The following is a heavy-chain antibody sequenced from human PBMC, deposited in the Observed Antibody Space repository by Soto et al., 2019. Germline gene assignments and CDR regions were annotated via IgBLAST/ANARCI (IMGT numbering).Heavy chain of an antibody. J-gene: IGHJ4*02. Sequence: GASVKVSFKASGYTFTIYGSSWLRQAPGQGLEWMGWISAYNGNTNYAQKLQGRVTMTTDTSTSTAYMELRSLRSDDTAVYYCARDPGGYPFDYWGQGTLVTVSS. V-gene: IGHV1-18*01. CDR3: ARDPGGYPFDY. CDR2: ISAYNGNT. CDR1: GYTFTIYG. D-gene: IGHD3-22*01.